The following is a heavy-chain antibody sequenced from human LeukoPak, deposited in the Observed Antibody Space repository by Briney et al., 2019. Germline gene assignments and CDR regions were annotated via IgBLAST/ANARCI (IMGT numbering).Heavy chain of an antibody. CDR3: ARAEESYYYDSSAIYAFDI. D-gene: IGHD3-22*01. CDR1: GGTFSSYA. V-gene: IGHV1-69*13. Sequence: SVKVSCKASGGTFSSYAISWVRQAPGQGLEWMGGIIPIFGTANYAQKFQGRVTITADESTSTAYMELSSLRSEDTAVYYCARAEESYYYDSSAIYAFDIWGQGTMVTASS. CDR2: IIPIFGTA. J-gene: IGHJ3*02.